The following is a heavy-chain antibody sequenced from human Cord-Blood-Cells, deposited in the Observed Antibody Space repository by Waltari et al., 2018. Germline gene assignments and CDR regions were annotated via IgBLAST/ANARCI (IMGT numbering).Heavy chain of an antibody. D-gene: IGHD2-2*01. CDR1: GGSISSSSYY. Sequence: QLQLQESGPGLVKPSETLSLTCTVSGGSISSSSYYWGWIRQPPGKGLEWFGRIYYSGSTCDNPSLKGRVTISVDTSKNQFSLKLSSVTAAVTAVYYCARQDIVVVPAAIGDFDYWGQGTLVTVSS. CDR2: IYYSGST. V-gene: IGHV4-39*01. CDR3: ARQDIVVVPAAIGDFDY. J-gene: IGHJ4*02.